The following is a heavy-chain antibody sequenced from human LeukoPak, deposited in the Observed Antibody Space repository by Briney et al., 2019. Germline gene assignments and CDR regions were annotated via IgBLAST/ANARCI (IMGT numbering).Heavy chain of an antibody. CDR1: GFTFSSYS. CDR2: ISSSSSYI. Sequence: GGSLRLSCAASGFTFSSYSMNWVRQAPGKGLEWVSSISSSSSYIYYADSVKGRFTISRDNAKNSLYLQMNSLRAEDTAVYYCARDLYVGDPDDFDIWGQGTMVTVSS. V-gene: IGHV3-21*01. D-gene: IGHD2-21*01. J-gene: IGHJ3*02. CDR3: ARDLYVGDPDDFDI.